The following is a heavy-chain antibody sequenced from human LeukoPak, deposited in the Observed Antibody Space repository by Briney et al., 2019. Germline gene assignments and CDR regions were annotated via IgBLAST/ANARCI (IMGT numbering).Heavy chain of an antibody. CDR1: GESFSGYY. Sequence: PSETLSLTCAVYGESFSGYYWSWIRQPPGKGLEWIGEINHSGSTNYNPSLKSRVTISVDTSRNQFSLKVSSVSAADTAVYYCARGLRAVRFDSWGQGTLVTVSS. V-gene: IGHV4-34*01. CDR3: ARGLRAVRFDS. J-gene: IGHJ4*02. CDR2: INHSGST. D-gene: IGHD6-6*01.